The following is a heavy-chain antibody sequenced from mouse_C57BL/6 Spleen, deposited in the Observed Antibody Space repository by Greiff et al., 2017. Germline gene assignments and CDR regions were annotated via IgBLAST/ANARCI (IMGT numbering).Heavy chain of an antibody. J-gene: IGHJ2*01. CDR1: GYTFTSYD. CDR3: ARDYYGSSYYFDY. CDR2: IYPRDGST. Sequence: VQLQQSGPELVKPGASVKLSCKASGYTFTSYDINWVKQRPGQGLEWIGWIYPRDGSTKYNEKFKGKATLTVDTSASTAYMELLSLTSEDSAVYCCARDYYGSSYYFDYWGQGTTRTVSS. D-gene: IGHD1-1*01. V-gene: IGHV1-85*01.